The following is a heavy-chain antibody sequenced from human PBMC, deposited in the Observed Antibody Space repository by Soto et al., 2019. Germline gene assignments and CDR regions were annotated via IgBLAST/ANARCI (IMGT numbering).Heavy chain of an antibody. CDR1: GFTFSTYG. V-gene: IGHV3-33*01. Sequence: HPGGSLRLSCAASGFTFSTYGMHWVRQAPGKGLEWVAAIWYDGIDKYYAASVKGRFTISRDNSMNTVYLQMSSLRADDTAVYYCARAAVTDYQYHGMDVWGQGTTVTSP. CDR3: ARAAVTDYQYHGMDV. J-gene: IGHJ6*02. D-gene: IGHD4-17*01. CDR2: IWYDGIDK.